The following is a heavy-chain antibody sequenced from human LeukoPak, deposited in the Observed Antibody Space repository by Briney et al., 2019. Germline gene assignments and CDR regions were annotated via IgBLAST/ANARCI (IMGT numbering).Heavy chain of an antibody. CDR3: AKGSYGSGSYVDY. J-gene: IGHJ4*02. CDR2: ISGSGGST. V-gene: IGHV3-23*01. D-gene: IGHD3-10*01. Sequence: GGSLRLSCAASGFTFSSYAMSWVRQAPGKGLEWVSAISGSGGSTYYADSVKGRFTISRDNSKNSLYLQMNSLRAEDTALYYCAKGSYGSGSYVDYWGQGTLITVSS. CDR1: GFTFSSYA.